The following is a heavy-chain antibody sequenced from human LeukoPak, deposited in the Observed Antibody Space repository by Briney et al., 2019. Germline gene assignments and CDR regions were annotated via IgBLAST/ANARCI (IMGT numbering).Heavy chain of an antibody. J-gene: IGHJ6*03. CDR2: IKQDANEK. Sequence: GGSLRLSCVASGFTFSNYWMSWVRQAPGKGLEWVANIKQDANEKNYVDSVKGRFTISRDNPKNSLYLQMSSLRAGDTAVYYCARMSYSITDWLRHTSYCYYMDVWGKGTTVTVSS. CDR1: GFTFSNYW. CDR3: ARMSYSITDWLRHTSYCYYMDV. D-gene: IGHD4-11*01. V-gene: IGHV3-7*01.